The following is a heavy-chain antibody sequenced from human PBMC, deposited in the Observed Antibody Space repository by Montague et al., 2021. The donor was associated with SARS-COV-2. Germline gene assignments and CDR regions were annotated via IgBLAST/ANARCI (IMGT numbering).Heavy chain of an antibody. CDR2: IYYSGST. CDR1: GGSISSGGYY. V-gene: IGHV4-31*03. Sequence: TLSLTCTVSGGSISSGGYYWSWIRQHPGRGLEWIGYIYYSGSTYYNPSLKSRVTISVDTSKNQFSLKLSSVTASDTAVYYCARARITMIVVVNAFDIWGQGTMVTVSS. J-gene: IGHJ3*02. D-gene: IGHD3-22*01. CDR3: ARARITMIVVVNAFDI.